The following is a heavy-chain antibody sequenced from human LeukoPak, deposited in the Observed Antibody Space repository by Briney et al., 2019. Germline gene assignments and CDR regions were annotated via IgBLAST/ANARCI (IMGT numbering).Heavy chain of an antibody. V-gene: IGHV1-18*01. D-gene: IGHD1-26*01. CDR2: ITAYNGNT. J-gene: IGHJ6*03. CDR1: GYTVRAYA. CDR3: ARDVPYNGKDL. Sequence: SVKASCKDSGYTVRAYAVSWVRQAAGHGLEWMGWITAYNGNTIYAPKFQGRVTMTTDTTTSTGYMDVTTFRSDDTAVYYCARDVPYNGKDLWGKGTTVTVS.